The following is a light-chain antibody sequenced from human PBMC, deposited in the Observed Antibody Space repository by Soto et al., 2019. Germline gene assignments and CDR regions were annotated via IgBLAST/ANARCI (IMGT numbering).Light chain of an antibody. Sequence: HSALTQPPSASGSPGQSVTISCTRTSSDIGGYDYVSWYQQHPGKAPKLIIYEVSKRPSGVPDRLSGSKSGNTASLTVSGLQAEDEADYYCSSYTSSSTLYVFGTGTKVTVL. CDR1: SSDIGGYDY. V-gene: IGLV2-8*01. CDR2: EVS. CDR3: SSYTSSSTLYV. J-gene: IGLJ1*01.